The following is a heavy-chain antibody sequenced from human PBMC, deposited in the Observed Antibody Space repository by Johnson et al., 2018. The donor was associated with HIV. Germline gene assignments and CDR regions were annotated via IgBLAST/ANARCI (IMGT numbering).Heavy chain of an antibody. V-gene: IGHV3-30*02. CDR3: AKGYYVSGNKGVGDGFDI. Sequence: QVQLVESGGGVVQPGGSLRLSGVASGFTFSSYGMHWVRQAPGKGLEWVAFIRYDGSNKYYADSVKGRFTISRDNSKNTLYLQMNSLRAAEPAVYYIAKGYYVSGNKGVGDGFDIWGQGTMVTVSS. CDR2: IRYDGSNK. D-gene: IGHD3-10*01. J-gene: IGHJ3*02. CDR1: GFTFSSYG.